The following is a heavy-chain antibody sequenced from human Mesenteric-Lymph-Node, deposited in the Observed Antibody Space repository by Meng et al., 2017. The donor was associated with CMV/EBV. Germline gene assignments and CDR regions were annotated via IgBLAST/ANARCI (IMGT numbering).Heavy chain of an antibody. CDR2: IYYSGST. J-gene: IGHJ4*02. V-gene: IGHV4-61*01. D-gene: IGHD3-22*01. CDR3: ASRDSSGYYPSVDY. CDR1: GFSLSNARMG. Sequence: SGPTLVKPPETLTLTCTVSGFSLSNARMGVSWIRQPPGKGLEWIGYIYYSGSTNYNPSLKSRVTISVAASKNQFSLKLSSVTAADTAVYYCASRDSSGYYPSVDYWGQGTLVTVSS.